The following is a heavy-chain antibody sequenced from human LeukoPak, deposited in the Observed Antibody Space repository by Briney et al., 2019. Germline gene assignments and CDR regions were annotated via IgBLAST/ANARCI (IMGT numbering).Heavy chain of an antibody. V-gene: IGHV3-21*01. J-gene: IGHJ4*02. D-gene: IGHD6-13*01. Sequence: PGGSLSLSCAASGFTFSSYSMNWVRQAPGKGLEWVSSISSSSSYIYYADSVKGRFTISRDNAKNSLYLQMNSLRAEDTAVYYCARAIGQQLWDYFDYWGQGTLVTVSS. CDR3: ARAIGQQLWDYFDY. CDR1: GFTFSSYS. CDR2: ISSSSSYI.